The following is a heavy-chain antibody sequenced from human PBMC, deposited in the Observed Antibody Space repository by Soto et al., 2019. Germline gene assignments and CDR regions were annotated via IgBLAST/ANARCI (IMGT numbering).Heavy chain of an antibody. CDR3: AIEKVGATSVHVFDI. J-gene: IGHJ3*02. D-gene: IGHD1-26*01. Sequence: GGSLRLSCAASEFTFNKYWMNWVRQTPGKGLECVANIKEDGSRKYYTDSVKGRFTISRDNARNSLYLQMNSLRAEDTAVYYYAIEKVGATSVHVFDIWGQGTMVPVSS. CDR1: EFTFNKYW. V-gene: IGHV3-7*01. CDR2: IKEDGSRK.